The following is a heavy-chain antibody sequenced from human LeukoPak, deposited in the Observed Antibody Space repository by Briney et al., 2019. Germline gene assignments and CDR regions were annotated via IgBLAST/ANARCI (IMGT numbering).Heavy chain of an antibody. V-gene: IGHV4-59*01. J-gene: IGHJ4*02. D-gene: IGHD3-16*01. CDR1: GGSISSYY. CDR2: MYYSGTT. CDR3: ARGERYDYVWGTHDY. Sequence: PSETLSLTYTVSGGSISSYYWSWIRQPPGKGLEWIGYMYYSGTTNYNPSLKSRVTIDTSKNQFSPKLSSVTAADTAVYYCARGERYDYVWGTHDYWGQGTLVTVSS.